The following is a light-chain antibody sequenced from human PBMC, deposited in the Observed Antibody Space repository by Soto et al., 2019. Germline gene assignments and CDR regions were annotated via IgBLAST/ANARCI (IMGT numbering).Light chain of an antibody. Sequence: DIQMTQSPSTLSASVGDRVSITCRASQSISRQLAWYQQKPGKAPNLLIYQASNLETGVTSRFTGSASGTEFTLTISAVQPDDLASYYCPQDQINWTFGQGTKVEV. V-gene: IGKV1-5*03. CDR3: PQDQINWT. CDR1: QSISRQ. J-gene: IGKJ1*01. CDR2: QAS.